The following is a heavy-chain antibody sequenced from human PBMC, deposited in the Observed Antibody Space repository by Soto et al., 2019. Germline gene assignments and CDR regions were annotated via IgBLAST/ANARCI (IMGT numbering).Heavy chain of an antibody. D-gene: IGHD3-22*01. CDR3: ARSRGYNYYDSSGYQLDY. CDR1: GGSISSYY. J-gene: IGHJ4*02. Sequence: SETLSLTCTVSGGSISSYYWSWIRQPPGKGLEWIGYIYYSGSTNYNPSLKSRVTISVDTSKNQFSLKLSSVTAADTAVYYCARSRGYNYYDSSGYQLDYWGPGTLVTVSS. CDR2: IYYSGST. V-gene: IGHV4-59*01.